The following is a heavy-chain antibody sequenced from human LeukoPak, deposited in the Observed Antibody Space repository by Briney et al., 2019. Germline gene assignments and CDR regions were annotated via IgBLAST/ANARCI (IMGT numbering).Heavy chain of an antibody. CDR2: IYYSGST. D-gene: IGHD3-9*01. J-gene: IGHJ4*02. CDR1: GGSISSSSYY. V-gene: IGHV4-39*01. CDR3: ARHRAYYDILTGYGRGPSFDY. Sequence: SETLSLTCTVSGGSISSSSYYWGWIRQPPGKGLEWIGSIYYSGSTYYNPSLKSRVTISADTSKNQFSLKLSSVTAADTAVYYCARHRAYYDILTGYGRGPSFDYWGQGTLVTVSS.